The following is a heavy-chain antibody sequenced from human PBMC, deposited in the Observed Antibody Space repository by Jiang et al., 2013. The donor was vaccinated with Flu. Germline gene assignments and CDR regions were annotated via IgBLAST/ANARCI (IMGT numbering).Heavy chain of an antibody. CDR3: ARPAESGGSYLVAFDI. Sequence: SDSYTNYSPSFQGHVTISADKSISTAYLQWSSLKASDTAMYYCARPAESGGSYLVAFDIWGQGTMVTVSS. D-gene: IGHD1-26*01. CDR2: SDSYT. J-gene: IGHJ3*02. V-gene: IGHV5-10-1*01.